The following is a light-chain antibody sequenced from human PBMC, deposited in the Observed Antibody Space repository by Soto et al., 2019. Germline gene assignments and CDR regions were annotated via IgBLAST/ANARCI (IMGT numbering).Light chain of an antibody. J-gene: IGLJ1*01. Sequence: QSALTQPASVSGSPGQSITISCTGTNSDIGAYEYVSWYQQLPGKAPQLIIYEVSNRPSGVSTLFSGSKSGNTASLTISGIQAEDKADYFCRSYTGSRSRMFGTGTKVTVL. V-gene: IGLV2-14*01. CDR2: EVS. CDR1: NSDIGAYEY. CDR3: RSYTGSRSRM.